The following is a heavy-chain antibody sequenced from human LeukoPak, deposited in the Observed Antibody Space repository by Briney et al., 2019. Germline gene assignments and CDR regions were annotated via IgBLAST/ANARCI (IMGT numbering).Heavy chain of an antibody. CDR1: GFTFSTSG. CDR2: IQYDGDFK. V-gene: IGHV3-30*12. D-gene: IGHD2-15*01. CDR3: GREDCGGGRCCSAY. J-gene: IGHJ4*02. Sequence: ERSLRLSCAASGFTFSTSGMHWVRQAPGKGLEWVTFIQYDGDFKYYVDSVKGRFIVSRDNPKNTVYLQMNSLRADDTAVYYCGREDCGGGRCCSAYWGQGTLVTVAS.